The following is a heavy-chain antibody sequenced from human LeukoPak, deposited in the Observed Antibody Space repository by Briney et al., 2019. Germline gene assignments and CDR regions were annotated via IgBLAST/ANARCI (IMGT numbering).Heavy chain of an antibody. V-gene: IGHV3-11*01. J-gene: IGHJ4*02. CDR1: GFTFSDYY. CDR3: ARSRAIPYFDY. Sequence: GGSLRLSCAASGFTFSDYYMSWIRQAPGKGLEWVSYISSSGSTIYYAGSVKGRFTISRDNAKNSLYLQMNSLRAEDTAVYYCARSRAIPYFDYWGQGTLVTVSS. CDR2: ISSSGSTI. D-gene: IGHD2-2*02.